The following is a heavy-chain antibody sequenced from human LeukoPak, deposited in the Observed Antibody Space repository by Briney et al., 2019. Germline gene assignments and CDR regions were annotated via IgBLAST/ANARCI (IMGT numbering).Heavy chain of an antibody. D-gene: IGHD2-21*02. CDR3: ARADIVVVTAINFDY. CDR2: INPNSGGT. J-gene: IGHJ4*02. CDR1: GYTFTGYY. V-gene: IGHV1-2*02. Sequence: ASVKVSCKASGYTFTGYYMHWVRQAPGQGLEWMGWINPNSGGTNYAQKFQGRVTMTRDTSISTAYMELRSLRSDDTAVYYCARADIVVVTAINFDYWGQGTLVTVSX.